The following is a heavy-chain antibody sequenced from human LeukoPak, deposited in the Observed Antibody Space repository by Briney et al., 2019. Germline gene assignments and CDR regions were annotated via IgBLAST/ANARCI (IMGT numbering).Heavy chain of an antibody. J-gene: IGHJ5*02. CDR2: ISGSGGST. D-gene: IGHD3-22*01. CDR3: ALIGGVSQTYYYDSSGRRFDP. CDR1: GFTFSSYA. V-gene: IGHV3-23*01. Sequence: PGGSLRLSCAASGFTFSSYAMSWVRQAPGKGLEWVSAISGSGGSTYYADSVKGRFTISRDNSKNTLYLQMNSLRAEDTAVYYCALIGGVSQTYYYDSSGRRFDPWGQGTLVTVSS.